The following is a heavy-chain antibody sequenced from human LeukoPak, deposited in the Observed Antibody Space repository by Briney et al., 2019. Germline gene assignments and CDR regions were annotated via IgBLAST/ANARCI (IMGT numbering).Heavy chain of an antibody. V-gene: IGHV4-39*01. Sequence: SETLSLPGTVSGVPINSSSYYWGWTGQPQGKGLEWIGSTYSSGSTYYNSSLKSRVTISIDTSKNQVSLKMSSVTAADTAVYYCAKSGGYGLIDYWGQGTLVTVSS. D-gene: IGHD6-25*01. CDR2: TYSSGST. CDR3: AKSGGYGLIDY. CDR1: GVPINSSSYY. J-gene: IGHJ4*01.